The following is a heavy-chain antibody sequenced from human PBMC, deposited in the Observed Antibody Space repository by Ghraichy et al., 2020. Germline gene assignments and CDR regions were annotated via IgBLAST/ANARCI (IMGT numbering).Heavy chain of an antibody. J-gene: IGHJ5*02. Sequence: SETLSLTCSVSGGSISTNNYYWAWLRQPPGKGLEWIGSLYYSGSTYHNSSLKSRVTLSGVTSKNQFSLRLTSVSAADTAVYYCATGISTRLGWGNWFGPWGQGTLVTVSS. CDR2: LYYSGST. CDR3: ATGISTRLGWGNWFGP. D-gene: IGHD3-16*01. V-gene: IGHV4-39*07. CDR1: GGSISTNNYY.